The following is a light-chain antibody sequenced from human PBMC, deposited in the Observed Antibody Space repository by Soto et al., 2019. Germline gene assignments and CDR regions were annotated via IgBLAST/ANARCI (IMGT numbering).Light chain of an antibody. J-gene: IGKJ4*01. CDR2: GAS. CDR1: QSVSSSD. V-gene: IGKV3-20*01. Sequence: EIWLTQSPGTLSLSPGERATLSCRASQSVSSSDLAWYQQKPGQAPRLLIDGASSRATGIPDRFSGRGSGTDFTLTISRLEPKDFAVYYCQQYGSSLLTFGGGTKVEIK. CDR3: QQYGSSLLT.